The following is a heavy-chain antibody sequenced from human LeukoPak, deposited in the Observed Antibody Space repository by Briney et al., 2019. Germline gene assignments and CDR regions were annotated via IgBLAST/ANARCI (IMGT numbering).Heavy chain of an antibody. J-gene: IGHJ5*02. CDR3: ARHVPQLPDSYNWFDP. V-gene: IGHV4-39*01. CDR2: IYYSGST. D-gene: IGHD2-2*01. CDR1: GGSISSSSYS. Sequence: SETLSLTCTVSGGSISSSSYSWGWIRQPPGKGLEWIGSIYYSGSTCYNPSLKSRVTISVDTSKNQFSLKLSSVTAADTAVYYCARHVPQLPDSYNWFDPWGQGTLVTVSS.